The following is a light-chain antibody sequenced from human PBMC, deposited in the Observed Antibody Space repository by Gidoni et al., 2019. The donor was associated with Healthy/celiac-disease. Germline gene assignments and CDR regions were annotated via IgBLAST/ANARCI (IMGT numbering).Light chain of an antibody. J-gene: IGLJ2*01. CDR3: SSYTSSSTGV. CDR2: EVS. Sequence: RVSWTVTQPPGTAPKLMIYEVSNRPSGVPDRFSGSKSGNTASLTISGLQAEDEADYYCSSYTSSSTGVFGGGTKLTVL. CDR1: R. V-gene: IGLV2-18*02.